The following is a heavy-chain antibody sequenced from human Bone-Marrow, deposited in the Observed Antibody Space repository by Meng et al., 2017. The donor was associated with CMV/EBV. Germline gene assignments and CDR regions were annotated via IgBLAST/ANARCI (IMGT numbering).Heavy chain of an antibody. CDR2: IYWDDDK. V-gene: IGHV2-5*02. CDR1: GFSPSTSGVG. D-gene: IGHD5-18*01. CDR3: ARPGLDTAMVTGWYFNL. J-gene: IGHJ2*01. Sequence: TLQQSGRPLLQPTQHPKLTCSLYGFSPSTSGVGVGWIRQPSGKDLQWLALIYWDDDKRYSTSLKSRLTITTDTSKNQVVLTMTNMDPVDTATYYFARPGLDTAMVTGWYFNLWGRGTLVTVSS.